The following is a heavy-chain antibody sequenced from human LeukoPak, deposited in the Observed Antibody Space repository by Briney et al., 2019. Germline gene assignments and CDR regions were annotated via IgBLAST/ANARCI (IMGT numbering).Heavy chain of an antibody. CDR1: GGSICSYY. V-gene: IGHV4-4*07. CDR2: IYISGST. Sequence: SETLSLTCTVSGGSICSYYWSWIRQPAGKGLEWIGRIYISGSTNYNPSLKSRVTMSVDTSKNQFSLKLSSVTAADTAVYYCARGPYYDSSGYYLDYWGQGTLVTVSS. D-gene: IGHD3-22*01. J-gene: IGHJ4*02. CDR3: ARGPYYDSSGYYLDY.